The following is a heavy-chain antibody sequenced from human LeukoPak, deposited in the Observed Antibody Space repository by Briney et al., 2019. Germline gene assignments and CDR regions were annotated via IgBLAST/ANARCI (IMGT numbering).Heavy chain of an antibody. CDR3: ASTARHYSGSYWAAFDI. CDR1: GYTFTSYY. V-gene: IGHV1-18*04. J-gene: IGHJ3*02. Sequence: ASVKVSCKASGYTFTSYYMHWVRQAPGQGLEWMGWISAYNGNTNYAQKLQGRVTMTTDTSTSTAYMELRSLRSDDTAVYYCASTARHYSGSYWAAFDIWGQGTMVTVSS. D-gene: IGHD1-26*01. CDR2: ISAYNGNT.